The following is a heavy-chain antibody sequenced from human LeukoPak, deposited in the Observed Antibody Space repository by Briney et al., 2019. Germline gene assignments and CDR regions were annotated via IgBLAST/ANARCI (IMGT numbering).Heavy chain of an antibody. D-gene: IGHD3-3*01. CDR2: ISAYNGNT. V-gene: IGHV1-18*01. CDR1: GYTFTSYG. Sequence: ASVTVSCTASGYTFTSYGISWVRQAPGQGLEWMGWISAYNGNTNYAQKLQGRVTMTTDTSTSTAYMELRSLRSDDTAVYYCARDVEIFGVVHYYYYGMDVWGQGTTVTVSS. CDR3: ARDVEIFGVVHYYYYGMDV. J-gene: IGHJ6*02.